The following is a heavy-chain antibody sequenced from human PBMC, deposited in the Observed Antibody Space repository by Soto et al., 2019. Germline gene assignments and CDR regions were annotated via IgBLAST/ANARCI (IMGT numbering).Heavy chain of an antibody. Sequence: ESVGGVVQPGRSLRLSCAASGFTFSSYGMHWVRQAPGKGLEWVAVIWYDGSNKYYADSVKGRFTISRDNSKNTLYLQMNSLRAEDTAVYYCAVSGDYYYGMDVWGQGTTVTVSS. V-gene: IGHV3-33*01. J-gene: IGHJ6*02. D-gene: IGHD7-27*01. CDR2: IWYDGSNK. CDR3: AVSGDYYYGMDV. CDR1: GFTFSSYG.